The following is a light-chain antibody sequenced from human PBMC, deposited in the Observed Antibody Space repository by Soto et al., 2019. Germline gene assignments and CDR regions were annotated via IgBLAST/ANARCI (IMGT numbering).Light chain of an antibody. CDR3: QQYDNLPPFT. CDR2: DAS. Sequence: DIQMTQSPSSLSASVGDRVTITCQASQDISNFLNWYQQKPGTAPKLLIYDASNLETGVPSRFSGSGSGTDFTFTISSLQPEDIATDYCQQYDNLPPFTFGPGTKVDIK. J-gene: IGKJ3*01. CDR1: QDISNF. V-gene: IGKV1-33*01.